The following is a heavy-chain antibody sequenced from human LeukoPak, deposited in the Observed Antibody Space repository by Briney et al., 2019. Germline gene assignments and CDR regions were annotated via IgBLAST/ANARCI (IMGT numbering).Heavy chain of an antibody. J-gene: IGHJ4*02. Sequence: SETLSLTCAVYGGSFSGYYWSWIRQPPGKGLEWIGEINHSGSTNYNPSLKSRVTISVDTSKNQFSLKLSSVTAADTAVYYCARYGPDFWSGYYTGAHYYFDYWGQGTLVTVSS. CDR2: INHSGST. CDR1: GGSFSGYY. D-gene: IGHD3-3*01. CDR3: ARYGPDFWSGYYTGAHYYFDY. V-gene: IGHV4-34*01.